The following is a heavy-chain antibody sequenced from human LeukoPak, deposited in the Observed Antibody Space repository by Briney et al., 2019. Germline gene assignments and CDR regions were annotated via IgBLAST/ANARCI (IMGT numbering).Heavy chain of an antibody. CDR3: ARGGGDIPIDS. V-gene: IGHV3-11*05. D-gene: IGHD2-21*02. Sequence: GGSLRLSCAASGFTFSDYYMSWIRQAPGKGLEWVSYISSSSSYTNYADSVKGRFTISRDNAKNSLYLLMNSLRAEDTAVYYCARGGGDIPIDSWGQGTLVAVSS. CDR2: ISSSSSYT. J-gene: IGHJ4*02. CDR1: GFTFSDYY.